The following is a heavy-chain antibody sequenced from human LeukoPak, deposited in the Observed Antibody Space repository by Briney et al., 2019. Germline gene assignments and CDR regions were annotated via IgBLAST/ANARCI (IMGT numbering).Heavy chain of an antibody. J-gene: IGHJ5*02. D-gene: IGHD4-11*01. CDR1: GGSISSGSYY. V-gene: IGHV4-61*02. CDR3: ARDMNKRALNYGYNWFDP. Sequence: SQTLSLTCTVSGGSISSGSYYWSWIRQPAGKGLEWIGRIYTSGSTNYNPSLKSRVTISVDTSKNQFSLKLSSVTAADTAVYYCARDMNKRALNYGYNWFDPWGQGTLVTVCS. CDR2: IYTSGST.